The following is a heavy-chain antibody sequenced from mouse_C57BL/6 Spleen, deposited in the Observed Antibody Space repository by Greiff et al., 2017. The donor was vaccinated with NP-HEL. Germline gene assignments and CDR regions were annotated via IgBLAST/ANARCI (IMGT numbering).Heavy chain of an antibody. CDR2: ISSGGSYT. D-gene: IGHD1-1*01. CDR1: GFTFSSYG. V-gene: IGHV5-6*01. CDR3: ARLLRYYFDY. J-gene: IGHJ2*01. Sequence: EVKLQESGGDLVKPGGSLKLSCAASGFTFSSYGMSWVRQTPDKRLEWVATISSGGSYTYYPDSVKGRFTISRDNAKNTLYLQMSSLKSEDTAMYYCARLLRYYFDYWGQGTTLTVSS.